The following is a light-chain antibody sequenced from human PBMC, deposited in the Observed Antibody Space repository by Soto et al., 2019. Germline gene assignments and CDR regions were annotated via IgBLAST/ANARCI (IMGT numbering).Light chain of an antibody. V-gene: IGLV2-8*01. J-gene: IGLJ1*01. CDR3: SSYAGSNNYV. CDR1: SSDVGGYKY. Sequence: QSALTQPPSASGSPGQSVTISCTGTSSDVGGYKYVSWYQQYPGKAPKLVIYAVSKRPSGVPDRFSGSKSGNTASLTVSGLQAEDEADYYCSSYAGSNNYVFGTGTKVTVL. CDR2: AVS.